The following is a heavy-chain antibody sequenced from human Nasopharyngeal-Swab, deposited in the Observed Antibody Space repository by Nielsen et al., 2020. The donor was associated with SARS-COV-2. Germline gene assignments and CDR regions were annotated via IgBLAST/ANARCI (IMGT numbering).Heavy chain of an antibody. CDR3: ARPSPYGDYSFDY. CDR2: INTNTGSP. Sequence: ASVKVSCKASGYTFTTHAMNWVRQAPGQGLEWMGWINTNTGSPRNAQGFTGRFVFSLDTSVSTAYLQIRSLKPEDTAVYFCARPSPYGDYSFDYWGQGTLVTVSS. CDR1: GYTFTTHA. D-gene: IGHD4-17*01. V-gene: IGHV7-4-1*01. J-gene: IGHJ4*02.